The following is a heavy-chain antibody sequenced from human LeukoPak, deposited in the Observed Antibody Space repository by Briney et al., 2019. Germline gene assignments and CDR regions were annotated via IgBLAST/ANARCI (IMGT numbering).Heavy chain of an antibody. J-gene: IGHJ4*02. D-gene: IGHD5-12*01. CDR2: IIPILGIA. CDR1: GGTFSSYA. Sequence: SVKVSCKASGGTFSSYAISWVRQAPGQGFEWMGRIIPILGIANYAQKFQGRVTITADKSTSTAYMELSSLRSEDTAVYYCARGGGGYVADYFDYWSQGTLVTVSS. CDR3: ARGGGGYVADYFDY. V-gene: IGHV1-69*04.